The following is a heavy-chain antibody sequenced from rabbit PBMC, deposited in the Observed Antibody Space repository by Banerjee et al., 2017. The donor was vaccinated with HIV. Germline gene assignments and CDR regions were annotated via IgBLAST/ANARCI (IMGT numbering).Heavy chain of an antibody. D-gene: IGHD6-1*01. CDR3: ARDDIAYTAYGPFNL. CDR2: IYTGSSGST. Sequence: QSLEESGGGLVQPEGSLTLTCKASGFDFSSNAMCWVRQAPGKGLEWIACIYTGSSGSTYYASWAKGRFTISKTSSTTVTLQMTSLTAADTATYFCARDDIAYTAYGPFNLWGPGTLVTVS. CDR1: GFDFSSNA. J-gene: IGHJ4*01. V-gene: IGHV1S40*01.